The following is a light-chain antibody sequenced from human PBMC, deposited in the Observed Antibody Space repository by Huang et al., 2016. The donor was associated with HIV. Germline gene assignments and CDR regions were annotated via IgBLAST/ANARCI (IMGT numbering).Light chain of an antibody. CDR2: GAS. CDR3: QQYNNWPRT. V-gene: IGKV3-15*01. J-gene: IGKJ2*01. Sequence: EMVMTQSPDTLSLSPGERATLSCRASPGVRSNLAWYQQKPGQVPRLLIYGASTRVTGIPARFSGSGSVTDFTLTIRSLQSEDFAVYYCQQYNNWPRTFGQGTKLEIK. CDR1: PGVRSN.